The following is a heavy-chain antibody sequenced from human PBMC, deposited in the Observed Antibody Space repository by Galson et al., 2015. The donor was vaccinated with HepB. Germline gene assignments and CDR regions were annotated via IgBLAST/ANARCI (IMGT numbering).Heavy chain of an antibody. CDR1: GGSINSGNYY. Sequence: SETLSLTCTVSGGSINSGNYYWDWIRQPPGKGLEWIGSIYYSGSTFYNPSLQSRVTISGDMSKNQFSLKLSSVTAADTAVYYCARLPRSNPGGVWGKGTTVTVSS. J-gene: IGHJ6*04. CDR3: ARLPRSNPGGV. V-gene: IGHV4-39*01. D-gene: IGHD4-11*01. CDR2: IYYSGST.